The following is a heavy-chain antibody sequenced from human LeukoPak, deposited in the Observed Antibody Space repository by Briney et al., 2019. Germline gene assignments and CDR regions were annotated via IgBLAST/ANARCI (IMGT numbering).Heavy chain of an antibody. J-gene: IGHJ4*02. CDR3: VRGGSSSTWGRPDC. D-gene: IGHD2-2*01. V-gene: IGHV3-21*01. CDR1: GFIFSSYS. CDR2: ISSSSSFI. Sequence: GGSLRLSCAASGFIFSSYSMNWVRQAPGKGLEWVSSISSSSSFIYYADSVKGRFTVSRDNAENSLYLQMNSLRVEDTVVFYCVRGGSSSTWGRPDCWGQGTLVTVSS.